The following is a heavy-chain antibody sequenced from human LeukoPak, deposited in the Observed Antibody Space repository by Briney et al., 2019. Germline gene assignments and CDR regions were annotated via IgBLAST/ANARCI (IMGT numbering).Heavy chain of an antibody. V-gene: IGHV1-58*02. CDR2: IVVGSGNT. CDR1: GFTFTSSA. D-gene: IGHD5-24*01. Sequence: SVKVSCKASGFTFTSSAMQWVRQARGQRLEWIGWIVVGSGNTNYAQKFQERVTITRDMSTSTAYMELSSRRSEDTAVYYCAAASEMATIGYYFDYWGQGTLVTVSS. J-gene: IGHJ4*02. CDR3: AAASEMATIGYYFDY.